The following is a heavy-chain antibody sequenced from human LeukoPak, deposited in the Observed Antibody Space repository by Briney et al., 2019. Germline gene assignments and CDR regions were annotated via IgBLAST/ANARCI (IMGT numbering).Heavy chain of an antibody. D-gene: IGHD3-10*01. V-gene: IGHV4-31*03. CDR2: IYYSGST. CDR3: ARDKIGGFGEPGNWFDP. CDR1: GGSISSGGYY. Sequence: SEALSLTCTVSGGSISSGGYYWSWIRQHPGKGLEWIGYIYYSGSTYYNPSLKSRVTISVDTSKNQFSLKLSSVTAADTAVYYCARDKIGGFGEPGNWFDPWGQGTLVTVSS. J-gene: IGHJ5*02.